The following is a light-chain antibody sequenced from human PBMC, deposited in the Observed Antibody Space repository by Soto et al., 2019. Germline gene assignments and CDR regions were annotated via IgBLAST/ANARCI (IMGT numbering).Light chain of an antibody. J-gene: IGKJ1*01. CDR3: QQYGSSGT. CDR1: QSVSNNY. Sequence: EIVLTHSPGTLSLSPGPRATLSCRASQSVSNNYLAWYQQKPGQAPRLLIYGASNRATGIPDRFSGSASGTDFTLTISRLEPEDFAVYYCQQYGSSGTFGQGTKVDIK. CDR2: GAS. V-gene: IGKV3-20*01.